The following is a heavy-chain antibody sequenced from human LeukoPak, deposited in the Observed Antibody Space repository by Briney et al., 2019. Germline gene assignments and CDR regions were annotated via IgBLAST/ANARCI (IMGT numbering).Heavy chain of an antibody. CDR1: GGTFSSYA. D-gene: IGHD3-10*01. CDR3: ARDSTQVRGVTYTPHYGMDV. J-gene: IGHJ6*04. V-gene: IGHV1-69*06. CDR2: IIPIFGTA. Sequence: SVKVSCKASGGTFSSYAISWVRQAPGQGLEWMGGIIPIFGTANYAQKFQGRVTITADKSTSTAYMELSSLRSEDTAVYYCARDSTQVRGVTYTPHYGMDVWGKGTTVTVSS.